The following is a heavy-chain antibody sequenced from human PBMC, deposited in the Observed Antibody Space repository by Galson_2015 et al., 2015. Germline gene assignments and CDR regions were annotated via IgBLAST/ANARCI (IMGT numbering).Heavy chain of an antibody. CDR1: GYTFTSYW. CDR2: IYPGDADT. D-gene: IGHD3-10*01. V-gene: IGHV5-51*01. Sequence: QSGAEVKKPGESLKISCKSSGYTFTSYWIAWVRQMPGKGLEWMGVIYPGDADTRYSPSFQGQVTISADKSISTAFLQWSSLKASDTAMYYCARHRGGSGWTFDYRGQGTLVTVSS. CDR3: ARHRGGSGWTFDY. J-gene: IGHJ4*02.